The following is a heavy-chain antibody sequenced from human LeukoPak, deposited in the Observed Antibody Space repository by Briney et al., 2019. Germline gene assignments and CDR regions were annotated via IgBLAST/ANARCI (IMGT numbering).Heavy chain of an antibody. CDR2: IYYSGST. J-gene: IGHJ5*02. CDR3: AREGALLTGYYHWFDP. Sequence: SETLSLTCTVSGGSISSGDYYWSWIRQPPGKGLEWIGYIYYSGSTYYNPSLKSRVTISVDTSKNQFSLKLSSVTAADTAVYYCAREGALLTGYYHWFDPWGQGTLVTVSS. V-gene: IGHV4-30-4*08. CDR1: GGSISSGDYY. D-gene: IGHD3-9*01.